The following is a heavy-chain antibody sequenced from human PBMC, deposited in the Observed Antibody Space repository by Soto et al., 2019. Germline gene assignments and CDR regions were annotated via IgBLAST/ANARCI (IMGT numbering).Heavy chain of an antibody. V-gene: IGHV4-30-4*01. CDR1: GDSISTVDYF. CDR2: IYKSTTT. Sequence: SETLSLTCSVSGDSISTVDYFWAWIRQPPGQALEYIGYIYKSTTTYYNPSFESRVAISLDTSKSQFSLTVTSVTAADTAVHFCARGRYCLTGRCFPNWFDSWGQGTLVTVSS. D-gene: IGHD2-15*01. CDR3: ARGRYCLTGRCFPNWFDS. J-gene: IGHJ5*01.